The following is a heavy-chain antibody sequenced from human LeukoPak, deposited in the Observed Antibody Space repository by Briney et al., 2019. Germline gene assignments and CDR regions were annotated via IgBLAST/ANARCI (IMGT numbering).Heavy chain of an antibody. CDR3: TTAAWGGRSDY. CDR2: IKTKTDDGAT. CDR1: GFTFSDAW. Sequence: PGGSLRLSCAASGFTFSDAWMTWVRQTPGKGLEWVGRIKTKTDDGATEYAAPVKGRFIISRDDSKSTLYLQMNSLKFEDTAIYYCTTAAWGGRSDYWGQGTLVTVSS. J-gene: IGHJ4*02. D-gene: IGHD3-10*01. V-gene: IGHV3-15*01.